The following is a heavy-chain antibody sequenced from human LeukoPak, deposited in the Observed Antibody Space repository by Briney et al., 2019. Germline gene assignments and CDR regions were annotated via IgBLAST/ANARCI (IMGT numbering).Heavy chain of an antibody. J-gene: IGHJ4*02. CDR3: ARTSAYSSGWYGDDY. CDR1: GYRFTNYW. Sequence: GESLKISCEGSGYRFTNYWIGWVRQMPGKGLEWMGIIYPGDSDTRYSPSFQGQVTISADKSISTAYLQWNSLKTSDTAMYYCARTSAYSSGWYGDDYWGQGTLVSVSS. D-gene: IGHD6-19*01. V-gene: IGHV5-51*01. CDR2: IYPGDSDT.